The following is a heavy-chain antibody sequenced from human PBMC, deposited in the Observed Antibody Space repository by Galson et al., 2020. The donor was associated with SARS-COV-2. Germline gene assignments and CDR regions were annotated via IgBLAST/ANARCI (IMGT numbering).Heavy chain of an antibody. D-gene: IGHD1-26*01. J-gene: IGHJ6*02. CDR1: GGSISSYY. CDR2: ISYIGST. CDR3: ARGPLNTWDLLAHGMDV. V-gene: IGHV4-59*01. Sequence: ASETLSLTCTVSGGSISSYYWTWIRQPPGKGLEWIGSISYIGSTNYNPSLKSRVTISVDTSKNQFSLGLSSLTAADTAVYYCARGPLNTWDLLAHGMDVWGQGTTVTVSS.